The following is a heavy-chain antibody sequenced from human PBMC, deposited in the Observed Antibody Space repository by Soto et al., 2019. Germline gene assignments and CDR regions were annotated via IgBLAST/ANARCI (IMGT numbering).Heavy chain of an antibody. CDR2: ISAYNGNT. V-gene: IGHV1-18*01. D-gene: IGHD2-15*01. CDR1: GYTFTSYG. J-gene: IGHJ4*02. Sequence: ASVKVSCKASGYTFTSYGISWVRQAPGQGLEWMGWISAYNGNTNYAQKLQGRVTMTTDTSTDTAYMELSSLRSEDTAVYYCATEAYCSGGSCYSADYWGQGTLVTVSS. CDR3: ATEAYCSGGSCYSADY.